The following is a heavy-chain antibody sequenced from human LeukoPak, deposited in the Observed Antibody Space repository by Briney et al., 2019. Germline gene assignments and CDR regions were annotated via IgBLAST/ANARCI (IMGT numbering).Heavy chain of an antibody. Sequence: SETLSLTCTVSGGSISSSSYYWGWIRQPPGKGLEWIASIYYSGPTYYNPSLKGRVTISVDTSKNQFSLKLSSVTAADTAVYYCARGRITYYYDSSGYSLDYWGQGTLVTVSS. CDR1: GGSISSSSYY. J-gene: IGHJ4*02. CDR2: IYYSGPT. V-gene: IGHV4-39*07. CDR3: ARGRITYYYDSSGYSLDY. D-gene: IGHD3-22*01.